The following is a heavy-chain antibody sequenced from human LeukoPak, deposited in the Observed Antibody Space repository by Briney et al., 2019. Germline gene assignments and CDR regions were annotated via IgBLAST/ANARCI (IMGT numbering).Heavy chain of an antibody. CDR1: GFTFGEYA. CDR3: TRHSSGWYGVDY. CDR2: IRSKGYGGTT. V-gene: IGHV3-49*04. J-gene: IGHJ4*02. Sequence: GGSLRLSCTASGFTFGEYALSWVRQAPGKGLEWVGFIRSKGYGGTTEKAASVKGRFTISRDDSKTTAYLQMNSLKTEDTAVYYCTRHSSGWYGVDYWGQGTLVTVSS. D-gene: IGHD6-19*01.